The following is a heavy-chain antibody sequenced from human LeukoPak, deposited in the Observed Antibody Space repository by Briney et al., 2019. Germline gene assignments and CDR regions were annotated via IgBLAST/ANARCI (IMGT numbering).Heavy chain of an antibody. CDR2: LYVSGST. J-gene: IGHJ5*02. Sequence: SETLSLTCTVSGGSISSSSYYWSWIRQPAGKGLEWIGRLYVSGSTDYNPSLRSRVTMSVDTSKNQFSLKLSSVTAADTAVFYCVREGQPISSWWFDPWGQGTLVTVSS. CDR1: GGSISSSSYY. CDR3: VREGQPISSWWFDP. V-gene: IGHV4-61*02. D-gene: IGHD6-13*01.